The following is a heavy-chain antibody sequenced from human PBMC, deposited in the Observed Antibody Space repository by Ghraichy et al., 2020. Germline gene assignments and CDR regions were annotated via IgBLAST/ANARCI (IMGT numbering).Heavy chain of an antibody. V-gene: IGHV4-34*01. CDR3: ARLDWWELLGCFDY. CDR2: INHSGST. D-gene: IGHD1-26*01. Sequence: SETLSLTCAVYGGSFSGYYWSWIRQPPGKGLEWIGEINHSGSTNYNPSLKSRVTISLDTSENQFSLKLSSVTAADTAVYYCARLDWWELLGCFDYWGQGTLVTVSS. CDR1: GGSFSGYY. J-gene: IGHJ4*02.